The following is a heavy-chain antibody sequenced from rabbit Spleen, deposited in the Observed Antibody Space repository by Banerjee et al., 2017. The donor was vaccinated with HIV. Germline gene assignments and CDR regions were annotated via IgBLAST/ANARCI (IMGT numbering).Heavy chain of an antibody. CDR3: ARDASSSFSSCGMDL. V-gene: IGHV1S40*01. CDR1: GVSFSSSSY. J-gene: IGHJ6*01. Sequence: QPLQESGGDLVKPGASPTLTCTASGVSFSSSSYMSWVRQPPGKGLEGIACIDTGSSGVTYFAAWAKGRFSCSKTSSTTVTLQMTRLTAADTAAYFCARDASSSFSSCGMDLWGPGTLVTVS. CDR2: IDTGSSGVT. D-gene: IGHD8-1*01.